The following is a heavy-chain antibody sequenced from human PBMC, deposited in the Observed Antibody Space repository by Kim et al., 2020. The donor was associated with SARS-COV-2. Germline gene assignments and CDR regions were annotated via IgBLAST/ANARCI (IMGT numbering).Heavy chain of an antibody. V-gene: IGHV3-48*02. J-gene: IGHJ6*02. Sequence: GGSLRLSCAASGFTFSSYSMNWVRQAPGKGLEWVSYISSSSSSTIYYADSVKGRFTISRDKAKNSLYLQMNSLRDEDTAVYYCARDMVRGLYYYYGMDVWGQGTTVTVSS. D-gene: IGHD3-10*01. CDR1: GFTFSSYS. CDR2: ISSSSSSTI. CDR3: ARDMVRGLYYYYGMDV.